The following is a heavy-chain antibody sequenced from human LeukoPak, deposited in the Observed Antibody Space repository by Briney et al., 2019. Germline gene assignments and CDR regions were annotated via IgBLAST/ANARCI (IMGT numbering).Heavy chain of an antibody. D-gene: IGHD6-6*01. CDR1: GSISSGSYY. CDR2: IYTSGST. V-gene: IGHV4-61*02. J-gene: IGHJ4*02. Sequence: PAETLSLTCSVLGSISSGSYYWSWIRQPAGKGPEWIGRIYTSGSTNYNPSFESRVPISVDTSKDQFSLKLTSLTAADPAVFYCAREGQQLVPPFDYWGQGNLVTVSS. CDR3: AREGQQLVPPFDY.